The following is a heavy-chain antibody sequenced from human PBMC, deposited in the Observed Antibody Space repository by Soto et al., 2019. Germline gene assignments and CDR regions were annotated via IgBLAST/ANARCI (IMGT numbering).Heavy chain of an antibody. Sequence: EVQLVESGGDLVRPGGSLRLSCTASGFTFSNYWMNWVRQAPGKGLEWVANIKQDGSEKFYVDSVKGRFTISRDNTKNSLFLQMNSLRVEDTAVYYCVGSGAAGAWGQGTLVTVSS. V-gene: IGHV3-7*02. D-gene: IGHD3-10*01. CDR2: IKQDGSEK. CDR3: VGSGAAGA. CDR1: GFTFSNYW. J-gene: IGHJ5*02.